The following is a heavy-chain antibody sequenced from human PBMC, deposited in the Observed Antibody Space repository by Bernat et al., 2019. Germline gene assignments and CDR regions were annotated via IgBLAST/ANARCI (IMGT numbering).Heavy chain of an antibody. CDR3: ARPGYDFRVH. Sequence: QLQLQESGPGLVKPSETLSLTCTVSGGSISSSSYYWGWIRQPPGKGLEWIGSIYYSGSTYYNPSLKSRVTISVDTSKNQFSLKVSSGTAADAAVYYCARPGYDFRVHWGQGTLVTVSS. CDR2: IYYSGST. D-gene: IGHD5-12*01. CDR1: GGSISSSSYY. V-gene: IGHV4-39*01. J-gene: IGHJ4*02.